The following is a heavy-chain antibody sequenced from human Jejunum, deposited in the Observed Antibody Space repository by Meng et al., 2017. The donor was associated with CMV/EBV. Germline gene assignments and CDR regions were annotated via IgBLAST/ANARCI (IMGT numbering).Heavy chain of an antibody. CDR2: SSRSGGDT. D-gene: IGHD2-2*01. CDR1: FNGYA. CDR3: AKESGQYQMLSYYGLDV. J-gene: IGHJ6*02. V-gene: IGHV3-23*01. Sequence: FNGYAMTWVRQAPGKGLEWVSVSSRSGGDTNYADAVKSRFTISRDNSKNTLYLEMSSLRAEDTAIYYCAKESGQYQMLSYYGLDVWGQGTTVTVSS.